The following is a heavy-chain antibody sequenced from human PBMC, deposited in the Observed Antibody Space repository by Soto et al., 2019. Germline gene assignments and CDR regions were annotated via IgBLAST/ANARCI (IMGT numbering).Heavy chain of an antibody. V-gene: IGHV3-30-3*01. CDR1: GFTFNKFD. CDR3: VREGGVPSAIGHYYYGMDV. J-gene: IGHJ6*02. CDR2: TSYDGDKT. D-gene: IGHD2-2*02. Sequence: GGSLTLSCAASGFTFNKFDMHWVRQAPGRGLQWVAVTSYDGDKTYYAASVKGRITISRDNSNNTLHLQMNNLRDDDTAVYYCVREGGVPSAIGHYYYGMDVWGQGTAVTVSS.